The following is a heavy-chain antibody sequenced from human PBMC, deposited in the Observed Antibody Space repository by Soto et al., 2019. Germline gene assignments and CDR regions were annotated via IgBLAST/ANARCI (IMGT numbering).Heavy chain of an antibody. V-gene: IGHV3-23*01. Sequence: EVQLLESGGGLVQPGGSLRLSCAASGFTFSSYAMSWVRQAPGKGLEWVSAISGSGGSTYYADSVKGRFTISRDNSKNTLYLQMNSLRAEDTAVYYCAKDIHRYSSRYYYYYGMDVWGQGTTVTVSS. J-gene: IGHJ6*02. CDR1: GFTFSSYA. CDR3: AKDIHRYSSRYYYYYGMDV. CDR2: ISGSGGST. D-gene: IGHD6-13*01.